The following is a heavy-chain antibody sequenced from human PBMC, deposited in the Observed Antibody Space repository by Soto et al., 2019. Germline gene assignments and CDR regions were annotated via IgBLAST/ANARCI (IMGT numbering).Heavy chain of an antibody. CDR1: GFTFSSYS. CDR3: ARDPKYYDSSGSHYGPNYYYYGMDV. J-gene: IGHJ6*02. Sequence: GSLRLSCAASGFTFSSYSMNWVRQAPGKGLEWVSYISSSSSTIYYADSVKGRFTISRDNAKNSLYLQMNSLRDEDTAVYYCARDPKYYDSSGSHYGPNYYYYGMDVWGQGTTVTVSS. CDR2: ISSSSSTI. D-gene: IGHD3-22*01. V-gene: IGHV3-48*02.